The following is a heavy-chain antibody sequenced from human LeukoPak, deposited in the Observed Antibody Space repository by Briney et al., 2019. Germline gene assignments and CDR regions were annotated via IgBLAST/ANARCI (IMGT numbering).Heavy chain of an antibody. V-gene: IGHV4-59*01. CDR2: IYYSGST. CDR3: ARLPYSSGWYVY. D-gene: IGHD6-19*01. CDR1: GGSISSYY. Sequence: SETLSLTCPVSGGSISSYYWSWIRQPPGKGLEWIGYIYYSGSTNYNPSLESRVTISVDTSKNQFSLKLSSVTASDTAVYYCARLPYSSGWYVYWGQGILVTVSS. J-gene: IGHJ4*02.